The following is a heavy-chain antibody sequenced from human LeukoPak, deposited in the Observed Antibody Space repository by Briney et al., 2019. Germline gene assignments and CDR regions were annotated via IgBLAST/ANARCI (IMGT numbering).Heavy chain of an antibody. D-gene: IGHD3-22*01. V-gene: IGHV3-74*01. J-gene: IGHJ2*01. CDR1: GFTFNTYF. CDR2: IGTDGTDT. Sequence: PGGSLRLSCAVSGFTFNTYFMHWVRQSPGKGLVWVSHIGTDGTDTAYADSVKGRFTISRDNSKNTLYLQMNSLRAEDTAVYYCAREGRITMIVVVIYWYFDLWGRGTLVTVSS. CDR3: AREGRITMIVVVIYWYFDL.